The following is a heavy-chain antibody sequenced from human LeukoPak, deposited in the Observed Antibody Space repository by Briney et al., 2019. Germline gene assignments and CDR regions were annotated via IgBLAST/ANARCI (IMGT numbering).Heavy chain of an antibody. CDR3: ARDSSGYYYRLGNFDY. CDR1: GGSITSYY. V-gene: IGHV4-59*12. Sequence: SETLSLTCTISGGSITSYYWSWIRQPPGKGLEWIGYIYYSGSTNYNPSLKSRVTISVDTSKNQFSLKLSSVTAADTAVYYCARDSSGYYYRLGNFDYWGQGTLVTVSS. J-gene: IGHJ4*02. D-gene: IGHD3-22*01. CDR2: IYYSGST.